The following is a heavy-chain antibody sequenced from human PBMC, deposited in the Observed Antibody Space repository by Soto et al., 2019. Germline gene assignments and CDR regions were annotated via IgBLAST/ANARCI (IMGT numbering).Heavy chain of an antibody. V-gene: IGHV3-23*01. D-gene: IGHD1-26*01. CDR3: PILGGTYYAFDF. CDR2: IGGRGRDT. CDR1: ESTFSSHA. Sequence: EVQLLESGGGLVQPGGSLRLSCAASESTFSSHAMGWVRQAPGKGLEWVSAIGGRGRDTYYADSMKGRFTISRDNAKNTVSLQINSLIAEDTAVYYCPILGGTYYAFDFWGQGTLGTVS. J-gene: IGHJ3*01.